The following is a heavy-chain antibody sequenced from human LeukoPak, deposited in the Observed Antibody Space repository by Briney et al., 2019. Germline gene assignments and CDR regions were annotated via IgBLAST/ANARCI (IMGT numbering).Heavy chain of an antibody. CDR3: ARDRDVVVTAKRQSNNFDY. D-gene: IGHD2-21*02. Sequence: GGSLRLSCAASGFTFSSYSMNWVRQAPGKGLEWVSSISSSSSYIYYADSVKGRFTISRDNAKNSLYLQMNSLRAEDTAVYYCARDRDVVVTAKRQSNNFDYWGQGTLVTVSS. CDR1: GFTFSSYS. V-gene: IGHV3-21*01. CDR2: ISSSSSYI. J-gene: IGHJ4*02.